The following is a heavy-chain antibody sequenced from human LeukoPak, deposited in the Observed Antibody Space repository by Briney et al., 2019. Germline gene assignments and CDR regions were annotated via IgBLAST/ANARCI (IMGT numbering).Heavy chain of an antibody. Sequence: SETLSLTCAVYGASFSGYYWSWIRQPPGKGLEWIGEINHSGSTSYNPSLKSRVTISVDTSKNQFSLKLSSVTAADTAVYYCARWGIRITMVRGAFGYWGQGTLVTVSS. CDR3: ARWGIRITMVRGAFGY. CDR2: INHSGST. V-gene: IGHV4-34*01. CDR1: GASFSGYY. D-gene: IGHD3-10*01. J-gene: IGHJ4*02.